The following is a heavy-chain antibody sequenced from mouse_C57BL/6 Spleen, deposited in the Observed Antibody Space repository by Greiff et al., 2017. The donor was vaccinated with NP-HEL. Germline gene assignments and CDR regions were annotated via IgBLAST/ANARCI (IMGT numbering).Heavy chain of an antibody. Sequence: QVQLQQSGPGLVQPSQSLSITCTVSGFSLTSYGVHWVRQSPGKGLEWLGVIWRGGSTDYNAAFMSRLSITKDNSKSQVFFKMNSLQADDTAIYYCAKNSYEDGYYVYAMDYWGQGTSVTVSS. CDR3: AKNSYEDGYYVYAMDY. V-gene: IGHV2-5*01. D-gene: IGHD2-3*01. CDR1: GFSLTSYG. J-gene: IGHJ4*01. CDR2: IWRGGST.